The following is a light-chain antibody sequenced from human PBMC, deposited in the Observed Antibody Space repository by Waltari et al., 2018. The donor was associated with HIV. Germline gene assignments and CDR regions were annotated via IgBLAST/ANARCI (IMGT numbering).Light chain of an antibody. Sequence: EIVMTQSPATLSVSPGERATLSCWASQSVRSHLAWYQQKPGQAPRLLIYGASTRVTGCPARFSGSGFGTEFTLTISSLQSEDFAVYYCQQYNDWPPYTFGQGTKLEIK. CDR1: QSVRSH. V-gene: IGKV3-15*01. CDR2: GAS. CDR3: QQYNDWPPYT. J-gene: IGKJ2*01.